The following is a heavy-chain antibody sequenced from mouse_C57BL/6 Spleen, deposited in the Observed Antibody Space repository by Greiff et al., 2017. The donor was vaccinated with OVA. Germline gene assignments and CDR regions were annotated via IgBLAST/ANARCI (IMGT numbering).Heavy chain of an antibody. CDR1: GIDFSRYW. D-gene: IGHD1-1*01. V-gene: IGHV4-1*01. CDR3: ARIYYGSSEAWFAY. CDR2: INPDSSTI. J-gene: IGHJ3*01. Sequence: EVQRVESGGGLVKPGGSLKLSCAASGIDFSRYWMSWVRRAPGKGLEWIGEINPDSSTINYAPSLKDKFIISRDNAKNTLYLQMSKVRSEDTALYYCARIYYGSSEAWFAYWGQGTLVTVSA.